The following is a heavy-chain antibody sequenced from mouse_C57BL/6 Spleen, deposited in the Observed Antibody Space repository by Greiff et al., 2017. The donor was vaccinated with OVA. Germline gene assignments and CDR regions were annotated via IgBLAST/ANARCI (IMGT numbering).Heavy chain of an antibody. J-gene: IGHJ3*01. CDR1: GFSLTSSG. CDR3: AKRGPFDWFAY. Sequence: VKVVESGPGLVAPSQRLSITCTVSGFSLTSSGVSWVRQPPGKGLEWLGVIWGDGSTNYHSALISRLSISKDNSKSQVCLKLNSLQTDDTATYYCAKRGPFDWFAYWGQGTLVTVSA. CDR2: IWGDGST. V-gene: IGHV2-3*01.